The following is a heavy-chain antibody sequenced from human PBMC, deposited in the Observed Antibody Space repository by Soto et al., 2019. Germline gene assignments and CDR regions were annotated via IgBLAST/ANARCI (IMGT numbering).Heavy chain of an antibody. Sequence: GASVKVSCKASGYTFTSYGISWVRQSPGQGLEWMGWISAYNGNTNNAQKFQGRVAVTTDTSTSTAYMELMNLRSDDTAVYYCARTSGYSSTDNWFAPWGQGTLVTVSS. V-gene: IGHV1-18*01. CDR3: ARTSGYSSTDNWFAP. J-gene: IGHJ5*02. D-gene: IGHD6-13*01. CDR2: ISAYNGNT. CDR1: GYTFTSYG.